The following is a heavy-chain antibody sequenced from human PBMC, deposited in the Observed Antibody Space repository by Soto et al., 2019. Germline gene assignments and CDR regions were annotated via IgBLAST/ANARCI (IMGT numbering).Heavy chain of an antibody. V-gene: IGHV3-15*07. Sequence: GGSLRLSCAASGFTFSNAWINWVRQAPGKGLEWVGRVKSKNDGGTTDFAAPVKGRFAISRDDSKNMVYLEMNSLQTEDAAIYYCTTDSHITPIIVRFDYWGHGTLVTVSS. J-gene: IGHJ4*01. CDR3: TTDSHITPIIVRFDY. CDR1: GFTFSNAW. D-gene: IGHD3-10*01. CDR2: VKSKNDGGTT.